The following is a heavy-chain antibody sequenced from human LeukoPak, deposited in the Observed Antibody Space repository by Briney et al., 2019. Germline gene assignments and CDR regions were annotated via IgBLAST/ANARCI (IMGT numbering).Heavy chain of an antibody. D-gene: IGHD2-15*01. CDR2: IYYSGST. CDR3: ARASTLTVTASWYFDL. J-gene: IGHJ2*01. CDR1: GGSISIYY. Sequence: SETLSLTCTVSGGSISIYYWSWIRQPAGNGLEWIGSIYYSGSTNYNPSLKSRVTISVDTSKNQFSLKLSSVTAADTAVYYCARASTLTVTASWYFDLWGRGTLVTVSS. V-gene: IGHV4-59*08.